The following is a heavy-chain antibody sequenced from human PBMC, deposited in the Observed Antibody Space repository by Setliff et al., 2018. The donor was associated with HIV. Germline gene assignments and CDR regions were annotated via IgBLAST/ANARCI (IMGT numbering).Heavy chain of an antibody. CDR3: ARLPRGPWHLDY. D-gene: IGHD2-15*01. Sequence: ASVKVSCKVSGYTLTDLPMHWVRQAPGKGLEWMGGYDRENGETIYAQNFQGRVTMTEDTSTDTAYMELSSLRSEDTAVYYCARLPRGPWHLDYWGQGTLVTVSS. J-gene: IGHJ4*02. V-gene: IGHV1-24*01. CDR1: GYTLTDLP. CDR2: YDRENGET.